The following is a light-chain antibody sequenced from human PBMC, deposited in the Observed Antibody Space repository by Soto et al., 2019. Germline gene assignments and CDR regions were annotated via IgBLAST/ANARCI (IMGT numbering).Light chain of an antibody. CDR3: SSYSPSAHWV. CDR2: EVT. Sequence: QSVLTQPASVSGSPGQSITISCTGTSRDIGAYDHVSWYQQHPGKAPKLMIYEVTNRPSGVSIRFSGSKSGSAASLTISGLQAEDEADYYCSSYSPSAHWVFGGGTKLTVL. V-gene: IGLV2-14*01. J-gene: IGLJ3*02. CDR1: SRDIGAYDH.